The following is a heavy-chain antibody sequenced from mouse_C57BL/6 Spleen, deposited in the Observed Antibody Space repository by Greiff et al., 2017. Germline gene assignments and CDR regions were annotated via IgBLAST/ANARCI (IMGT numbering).Heavy chain of an antibody. CDR3: GRVDYSNPFAY. J-gene: IGHJ3*01. D-gene: IGHD2-5*01. Sequence: VHVKQSGPELVKPGASVKIPCKASGYTFTDYNMDWVKQSHGKSLEWIGDINPNNGGTIYNQKFKGKATLTVDKSSSTAYMELRSLTSEDTAVYYCGRVDYSNPFAYWGQGTLVTVSA. V-gene: IGHV1-18*01. CDR2: INPNNGGT. CDR1: GYTFTDYN.